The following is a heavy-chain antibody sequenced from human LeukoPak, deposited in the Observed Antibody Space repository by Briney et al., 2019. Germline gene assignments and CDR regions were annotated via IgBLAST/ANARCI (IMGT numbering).Heavy chain of an antibody. CDR1: GFTFSSYS. J-gene: IGHJ4*02. CDR3: ARDTPGYGGDDFDY. Sequence: PGGSLRLSCAASGFTFSSYSMNWVRQAPGKGLEWVSSVSSSSSYIYYADSVKGRFTISRDNAKNSLYLQMNSLRAEDTAVYYCARDTPGYGGDDFDYWGQGALVTVSS. D-gene: IGHD4-23*01. CDR2: VSSSSSYI. V-gene: IGHV3-21*01.